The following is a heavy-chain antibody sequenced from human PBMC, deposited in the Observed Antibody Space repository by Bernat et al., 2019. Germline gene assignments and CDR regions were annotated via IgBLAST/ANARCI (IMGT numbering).Heavy chain of an antibody. J-gene: IGHJ4*02. CDR3: ARTTVTTGECNY. Sequence: QVQLQQWGAGLLKPSETLSLTCAVYGGSFSGYYWSWIRQPPGKGLEWSGEINHSGSTNYNPSLKSRVTISVDTSTNQFSLKLSSVTAADTAVYYCARTTVTTGECNYWGQGTLVTVSS. CDR1: GGSFSGYY. V-gene: IGHV4-34*01. CDR2: INHSGST. D-gene: IGHD4-17*01.